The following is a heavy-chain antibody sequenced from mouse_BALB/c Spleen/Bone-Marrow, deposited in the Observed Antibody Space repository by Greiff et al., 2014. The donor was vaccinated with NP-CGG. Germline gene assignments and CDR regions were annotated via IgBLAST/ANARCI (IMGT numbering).Heavy chain of an antibody. J-gene: IGHJ2*01. CDR1: GFNIKDTY. V-gene: IGHV14-3*02. CDR2: IDPANGNT. Sequence: VQLQQSGAELVKPGASVKLSCTASGFNIKDTYMHWVKQRPEQGLEWIGRIDPANGNTKYDPKFQGKATITADPSSNTAYLQLRSLTSEDTAVYYCARIYYYGRGYFDYWGQGTTLTVSS. D-gene: IGHD1-1*01. CDR3: ARIYYYGRGYFDY.